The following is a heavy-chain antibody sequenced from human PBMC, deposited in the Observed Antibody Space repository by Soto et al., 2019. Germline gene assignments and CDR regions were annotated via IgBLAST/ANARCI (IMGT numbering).Heavy chain of an antibody. CDR3: GVYKAGSGGNGH. J-gene: IGHJ1*01. Sequence: QVQVQESGPGLVKPSASLSLTCAVSGVSVTSGSHHFLWIRHRTGKGLVWTGQTGSTNYNPSLKSRISISVDTSKNRFSLNLSSVTSADTAVYYCGVYKAGSGGNGHCGQGTLVTISS. CDR2: QTGST. CDR1: GVSVTSGSHH. D-gene: IGHD6-19*01. V-gene: IGHV4-61*01.